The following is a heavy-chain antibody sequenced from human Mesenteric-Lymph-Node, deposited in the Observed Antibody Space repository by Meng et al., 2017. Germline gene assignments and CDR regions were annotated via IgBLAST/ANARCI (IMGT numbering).Heavy chain of an antibody. CDR2: ISGSGGST. D-gene: IGHD3-3*01. J-gene: IGHJ6*02. CDR1: GFTFSSYA. Sequence: GESLKISCATSGFTFSSYAMSWVRQAPGKGLEWVSAISGSGGSTYYADSVKGRFTISRDNSKNTLYLQMNSLRAEDTAVYYCARVSKYYDFWNGTTFMDVWGQGTTVTVSS. V-gene: IGHV3-23*01. CDR3: ARVSKYYDFWNGTTFMDV.